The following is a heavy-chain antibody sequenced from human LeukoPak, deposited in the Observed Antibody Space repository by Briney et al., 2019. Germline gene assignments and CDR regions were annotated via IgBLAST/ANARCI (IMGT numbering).Heavy chain of an antibody. CDR1: GYTFTGYY. Sequence: ASVKVSCKASGYTFTGYYMHWVRQAPGQGLEWMGRIDPNSGGTNYAQKFQGRVTMTRDTSISTAYMELSRLRSDDTAVYYCARPADITMIVVASRGVDYWGQGTLVTVSS. V-gene: IGHV1-2*06. CDR3: ARPADITMIVVASRGVDY. CDR2: IDPNSGGT. J-gene: IGHJ4*02. D-gene: IGHD3-22*01.